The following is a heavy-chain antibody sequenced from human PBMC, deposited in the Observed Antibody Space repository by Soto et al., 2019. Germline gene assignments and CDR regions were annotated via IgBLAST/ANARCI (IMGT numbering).Heavy chain of an antibody. Sequence: EAQLVESGGGLVQPGGSLTLSCAASGFIFRTYWMSWVRQAPGKGLEWVATIKPDGGEKYYVDSVKGRFAISRDNAENSLFLLMNSLRAEDTAVYFCVRGHSQLEVWGQGTLVTVSP. CDR3: VRGHSQLEV. D-gene: IGHD2-2*01. V-gene: IGHV3-7*01. J-gene: IGHJ4*02. CDR1: GFIFRTYW. CDR2: IKPDGGEK.